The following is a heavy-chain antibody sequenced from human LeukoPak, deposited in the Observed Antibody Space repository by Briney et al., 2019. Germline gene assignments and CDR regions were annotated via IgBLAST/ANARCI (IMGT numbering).Heavy chain of an antibody. CDR1: GFSLSTSGVG. CDR2: IYWDDDK. Sequence: GSGPTLVNPTQTLTLTCTFSGFSLSTSGVGVGWIRQPPGKALEWLALIYWDDDKRYSPSLKSRLTITKDTSKNQVVLTMTNMDPVDTATYYCAHSLVFAAAGYNWLDPWGQGTLVTVSS. D-gene: IGHD6-13*01. J-gene: IGHJ5*02. CDR3: AHSLVFAAAGYNWLDP. V-gene: IGHV2-5*02.